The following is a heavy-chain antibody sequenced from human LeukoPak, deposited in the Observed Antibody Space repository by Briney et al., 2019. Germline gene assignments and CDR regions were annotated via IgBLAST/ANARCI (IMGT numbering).Heavy chain of an antibody. D-gene: IGHD6-6*01. CDR1: GGSFSGYY. V-gene: IGHV4-34*01. Sequence: SETLSLTCAVYGGSFSGYYWSWIRQPPGKGLEWIGEINHSGSTSYNPSLKSRVTISVDTSKNQFSLKLSSVAAADTAVYYCARGHIEYSSSSTGFSLYYFDYWGQGTLVTVSS. J-gene: IGHJ4*02. CDR3: ARGHIEYSSSSTGFSLYYFDY. CDR2: INHSGST.